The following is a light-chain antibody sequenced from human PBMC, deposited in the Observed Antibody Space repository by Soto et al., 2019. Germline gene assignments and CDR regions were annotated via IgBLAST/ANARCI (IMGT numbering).Light chain of an antibody. CDR3: QQRSNWPPRFT. V-gene: IGKV3-11*01. Sequence: EIVLTQSPATLSLYPGERATLSCRASQSVISYLAWYQQKPGQAPRLLIYDASNRATGIPARFSGSGSGTDFTLTISSLEPEDFAVYYCQQRSNWPPRFTFGPGTKVDI. J-gene: IGKJ3*01. CDR1: QSVISY. CDR2: DAS.